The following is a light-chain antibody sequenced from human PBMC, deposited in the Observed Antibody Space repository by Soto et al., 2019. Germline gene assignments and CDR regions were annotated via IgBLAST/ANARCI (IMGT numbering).Light chain of an antibody. V-gene: IGLV1-40*01. CDR1: SSNIGAGYD. J-gene: IGLJ1*01. CDR3: QSYDSSLGGNYV. CDR2: GST. Sequence: QSVLTQPPSASGTPGQRVFISCSGSSSNIGAGYDAHWFQQAPGTAPKLLIYGSTNRPSGVPDRFSGSKSGTSASLAITGLQAEDEADYYCQSYDSSLGGNYVFGTGTKV.